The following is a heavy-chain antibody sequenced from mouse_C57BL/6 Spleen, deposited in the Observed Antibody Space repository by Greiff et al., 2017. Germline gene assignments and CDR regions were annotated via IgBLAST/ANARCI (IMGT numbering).Heavy chain of an antibody. D-gene: IGHD3-2*02. J-gene: IGHJ2*01. Sequence: QVQLQQSGPGLVQPSQSLSITCTVSGFSLTSYGVHWVRQSPGKGLEWLGVIWSGGSTDYNAAFISRLSISKDNSKCQVFFKMNSLQADDTAIYYCARDSSGYVGYWGQGTTLTVSS. CDR1: GFSLTSYG. CDR3: ARDSSGYVGY. CDR2: IWSGGST. V-gene: IGHV2-2*01.